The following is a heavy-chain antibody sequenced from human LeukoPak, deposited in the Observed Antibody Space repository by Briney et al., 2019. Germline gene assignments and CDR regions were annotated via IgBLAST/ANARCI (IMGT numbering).Heavy chain of an antibody. CDR1: GFTVSSNY. Sequence: GGSLRLSCAASGFTVSSNYMSWVRQAPGKGLEWVSVICSGGSTYYADSVKGRFTISRDNSKNTLYLQMNSLRAEDTAVYYCARATYYYDSSGYYVFYFDNWGQGTLVTVSS. CDR2: ICSGGST. V-gene: IGHV3-53*01. J-gene: IGHJ4*02. CDR3: ARATYYYDSSGYYVFYFDN. D-gene: IGHD3-22*01.